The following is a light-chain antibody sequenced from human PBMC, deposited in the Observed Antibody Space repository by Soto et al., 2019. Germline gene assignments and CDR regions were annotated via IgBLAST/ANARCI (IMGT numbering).Light chain of an antibody. CDR2: DVS. V-gene: IGKV1-5*01. Sequence: DIQMTQSPSTLSASLGDRVTITCRDSQSISSTLSSYQQKPGKAPKLLIYDVSSLQSGVPSRFSGSGSGTEFTLTISGLQPDDFATYYCQHYYTCSTWTFGQGTKVDIK. J-gene: IGKJ1*01. CDR1: QSISST. CDR3: QHYYTCSTWT.